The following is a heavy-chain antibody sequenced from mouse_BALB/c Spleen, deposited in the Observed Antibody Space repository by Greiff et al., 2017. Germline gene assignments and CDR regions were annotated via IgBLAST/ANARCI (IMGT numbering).Heavy chain of an antibody. V-gene: IGHV5-17*02. CDR2: ISSGSSTI. Sequence: EVQLVESGGGLVQPGGSRKLSCAASGFTFSGFGMHWVRQAPEKGLEWVAYISSGSSTIYYADTVKGRFTISRDNPKNTLFLQMTSLRSEDTAMYYCASGRENYWGQGTPVTVSA. D-gene: IGHD4-1*01. J-gene: IGHJ3*01. CDR1: GFTFSGFG. CDR3: ASGRENY.